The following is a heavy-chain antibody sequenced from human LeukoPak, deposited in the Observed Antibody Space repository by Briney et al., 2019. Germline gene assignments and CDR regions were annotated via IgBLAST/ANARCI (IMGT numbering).Heavy chain of an antibody. CDR2: FDPRDSQS. D-gene: IGHD4-17*01. J-gene: IGHJ4*02. CDR3: AAYGDNPHY. Sequence: GESLTISCKTSGYSFTNYWIIWVRQVPGEGLEWMGRFDPRDSQSNYSPSFQGHVTISTDNSITTAYLQWCSLRASDTAMYYCAAYGDNPHYWGQGTQVTVSS. V-gene: IGHV5-10-1*01. CDR1: GYSFTNYW.